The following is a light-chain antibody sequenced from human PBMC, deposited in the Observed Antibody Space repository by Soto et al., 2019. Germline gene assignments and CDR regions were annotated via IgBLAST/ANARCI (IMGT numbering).Light chain of an antibody. Sequence: QMTQCPSTLSASVGDRVTITCRASQSGRSWLAWYQQKPGRAPKFLIYDASSLESGVPSRFSGSGSGTEFTLTISRLEPEDFAVFYCQHYDSLPITFGQGTRLEIK. J-gene: IGKJ5*01. V-gene: IGKV1-5*01. CDR1: QSGRSW. CDR2: DAS. CDR3: QHYDSLPIT.